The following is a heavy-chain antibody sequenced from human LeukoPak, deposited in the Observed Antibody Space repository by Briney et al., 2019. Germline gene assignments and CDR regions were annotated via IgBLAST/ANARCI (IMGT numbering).Heavy chain of an antibody. Sequence: GGSLRLSCAASGFSFNKYGMHWVRQAPGKGLEWVAFIRYGGSNKYYADSVKGRFTISRDNSKNTVYVQMNSLRAEDTAVYYCAKDQRSYYASGSHYRGGNWFDPWGQGTLVTVSS. V-gene: IGHV3-30*02. D-gene: IGHD3-10*01. CDR1: GFSFNKYG. CDR2: IRYGGSNK. J-gene: IGHJ5*02. CDR3: AKDQRSYYASGSHYRGGNWFDP.